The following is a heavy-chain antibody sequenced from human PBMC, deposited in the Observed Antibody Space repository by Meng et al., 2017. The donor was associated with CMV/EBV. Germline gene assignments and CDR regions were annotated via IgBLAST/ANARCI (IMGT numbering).Heavy chain of an antibody. CDR1: GFTFSSYS. CDR3: ARDLQLFRSSWHPVDI. V-gene: IGHV3-21*01. CDR2: ISSSSSYI. J-gene: IGHJ3*02. D-gene: IGHD6-13*01. Sequence: GESLKISCAASGFTFSSYSMNWVRQAPGKGLEWVSSISSSSSYIYYADSVKGRFTISRDNAKNSLYLQMNGLRAEDTAVYYCARDLQLFRSSWHPVDIWGQGTMVTVSS.